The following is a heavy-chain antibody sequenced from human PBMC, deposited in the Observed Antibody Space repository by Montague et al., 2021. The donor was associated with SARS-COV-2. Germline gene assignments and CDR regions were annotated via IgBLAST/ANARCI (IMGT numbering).Heavy chain of an antibody. V-gene: IGHV4-61*01. CDR1: GASVTSTTNY. CDR2: VLYSGST. CDR3: TRDADY. Sequence: SETLSLTCTVSGASVTSTTNYWHWLRQPPGKGLEWIGYVLYSGSTDYNPSLKTRVTISLDTSKSQFSLKLTSVTAADTAVYYCTRDADYWSQGTLVTVSS. J-gene: IGHJ4*02.